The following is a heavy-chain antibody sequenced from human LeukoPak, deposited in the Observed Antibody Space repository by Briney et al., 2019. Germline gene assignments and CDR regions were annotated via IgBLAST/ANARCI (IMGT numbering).Heavy chain of an antibody. CDR1: GFSFPYG. Sequence: GGSLRLSCEASGFSFPYGMSWVRQAPGKGLEWVSGITNSGENTYYADSVKGRFTISRDNSKNTLYLQMNSLRAEDTAVYYCAKDPRRYSRTGGYFDYWGQGTLVTVSS. CDR3: AKDPRRYSRTGGYFDY. CDR2: ITNSGENT. J-gene: IGHJ4*02. V-gene: IGHV3-23*01. D-gene: IGHD6-13*01.